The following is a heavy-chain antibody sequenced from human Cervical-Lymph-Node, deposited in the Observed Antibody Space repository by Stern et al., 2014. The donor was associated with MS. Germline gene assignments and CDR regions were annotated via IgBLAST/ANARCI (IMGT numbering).Heavy chain of an antibody. CDR2: SNPSGGSR. CDR3: AREVAGHRLGMMDV. CDR1: GYTFTSYY. Sequence: VQLVESGAEVKTPGASVKLSCKASGYTFTSYYMHWVRQAPGQGLEWMGISNPSGGSRSYAQKFQGRVTMTRDTSTSTVYMELSSLRSEDTAVYYCAREVAGHRLGMMDVWGQGTSVTVSS. D-gene: IGHD6-19*01. V-gene: IGHV1-46*01. J-gene: IGHJ6*02.